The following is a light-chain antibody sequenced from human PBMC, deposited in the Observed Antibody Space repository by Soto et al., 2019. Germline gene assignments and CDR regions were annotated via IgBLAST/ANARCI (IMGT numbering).Light chain of an antibody. CDR1: QSVSGN. V-gene: IGKV3-15*01. Sequence: IVMTQSPATLSLSPGERATLSCRASQSVSGNLAWYQQKPGQAPRLLISGASTRATGIPARFSGSGSGTKFTLTIASLQPDDFATYYCQQYETFSGTFGPGTKVDIK. J-gene: IGKJ1*01. CDR3: QQYETFSGT. CDR2: GAS.